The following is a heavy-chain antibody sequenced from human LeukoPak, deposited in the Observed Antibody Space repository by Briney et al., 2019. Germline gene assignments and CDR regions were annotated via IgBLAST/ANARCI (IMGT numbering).Heavy chain of an antibody. D-gene: IGHD7-27*01. CDR3: AKDGGLWVSAHWGDS. J-gene: IGHJ4*02. V-gene: IGHV3-23*01. Sequence: GALRLSCVAAGFTFSSYTMSWVRQAPGKGLKWVSTITTGGPNTYYADSVKGRFTVSRDDSKNTLYLQMNSLRAEDTAVYYCAKDGGLWVSAHWGDSWGRGTLVTVSS. CDR1: GFTFSSYT. CDR2: ITTGGPNT.